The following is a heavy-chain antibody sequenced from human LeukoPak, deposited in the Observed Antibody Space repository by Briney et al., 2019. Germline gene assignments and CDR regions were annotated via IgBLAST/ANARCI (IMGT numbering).Heavy chain of an antibody. CDR1: GFTFSSYG. V-gene: IGHV3-23*01. CDR2: ISGSGDSI. J-gene: IGHJ4*02. Sequence: GGSLRLSCAASGFTFSSYGMSWVRQAPGKGLEWVSGISGSGDSIYYADSVKGRFTISRDNSKNTLYLQMNSLRAEDTAVYYCAKEERGFDYWGQGTLVTVSS. CDR3: AKEERGFDY. D-gene: IGHD3-10*01.